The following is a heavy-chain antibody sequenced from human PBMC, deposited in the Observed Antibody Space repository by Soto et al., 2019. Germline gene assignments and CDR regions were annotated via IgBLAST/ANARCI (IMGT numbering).Heavy chain of an antibody. Sequence: EVQLVESGGGLVKPGGSLRLSCAASGFTFSSYSMNWVRQAPGKGLEWVSSISSSSSYIYYADSVKGRFTISRDNAKNSLYLQMNSLRAEDTAVYYCARLKFYCSGGSCYLTRGDYEYYFDYWGQGTLVTVSS. CDR2: ISSSSSYI. D-gene: IGHD2-15*01. CDR1: GFTFSSYS. V-gene: IGHV3-21*01. CDR3: ARLKFYCSGGSCYLTRGDYEYYFDY. J-gene: IGHJ4*02.